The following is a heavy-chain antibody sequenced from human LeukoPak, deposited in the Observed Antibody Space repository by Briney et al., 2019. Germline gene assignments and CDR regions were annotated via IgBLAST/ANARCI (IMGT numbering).Heavy chain of an antibody. J-gene: IGHJ4*02. CDR2: IYIGGGSTT. CDR3: ARVAARGPFDY. Sequence: GGSLRLSCAASGFTVTSNYMSWVHQAPGKGLEWVSLIYIGGGSTTYYADSVKGRFTISEHSNTLYLQMNSLRPEVTAVYYCARVAARGPFDYWGQGTLVTVSS. CDR1: GFTVTSNY. V-gene: IGHV3-53*04. D-gene: IGHD6-6*01.